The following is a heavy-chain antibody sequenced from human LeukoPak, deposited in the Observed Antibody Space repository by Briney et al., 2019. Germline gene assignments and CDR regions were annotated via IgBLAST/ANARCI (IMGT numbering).Heavy chain of an antibody. V-gene: IGHV4-39*01. J-gene: IGHJ4*02. Sequence: SSETLSLTCTVSGVSISSSNSYWGWIRQPPGKGLEWIGSIYYSGNTYYNASLKSQVSISIDTSKNQFSLRLTSVTAADTAVYYCARQTGSGLFTLPGGQGTLVTVSS. CDR1: GVSISSSNSY. CDR3: ARQTGSGLFTLP. CDR2: IYYSGNT. D-gene: IGHD3/OR15-3a*01.